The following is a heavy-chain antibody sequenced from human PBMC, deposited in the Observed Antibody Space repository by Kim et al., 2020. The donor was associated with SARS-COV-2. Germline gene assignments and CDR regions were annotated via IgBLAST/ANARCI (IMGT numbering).Heavy chain of an antibody. V-gene: IGHV4-34*01. CDR2: INHSGST. CDR1: GGSFSGYY. J-gene: IGHJ4*02. Sequence: SETLSLTCAVYGGSFSGYYWSWIRQPPGKGLEWIGEINHSGSTNYNPSLKSRVTISVDTSKNQFSLKLSSVTAADTAVYYCATPKTKVVAVAGTTTYFDYWGQGTLVTVSS. D-gene: IGHD6-19*01. CDR3: ATPKTKVVAVAGTTTYFDY.